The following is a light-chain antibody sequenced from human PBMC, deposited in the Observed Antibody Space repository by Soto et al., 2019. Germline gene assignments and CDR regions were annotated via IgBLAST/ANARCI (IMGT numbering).Light chain of an antibody. CDR1: QGISSY. Sequence: DIQLTQSPSFLSASVGDRVTITCRASQGISSYLAWYQEKPGKAPKLLIYAASTLQSGVPSRFSGSGSGTEFTLTISSLQPEDFATYYCHQLNTYPFTVGPGTKVDIK. CDR2: AAS. J-gene: IGKJ3*01. CDR3: HQLNTYPFT. V-gene: IGKV1-9*01.